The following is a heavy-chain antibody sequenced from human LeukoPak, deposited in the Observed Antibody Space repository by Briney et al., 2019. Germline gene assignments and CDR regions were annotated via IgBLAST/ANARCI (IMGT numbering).Heavy chain of an antibody. D-gene: IGHD6-6*01. CDR1: GYSISSGYH. CDR2: MYHSGST. J-gene: IGHJ4*02. Sequence: SETLSLTCAVSGYSISSGYHWGWIRQSPGKGLEWIGFMYHSGSTYYDPSLKSRVTISVDTSKNQFSLKLSSVTAADAAVYYCARRIVSSSSGFDYWGQGTLVTVSS. CDR3: ARRIVSSSSGFDY. V-gene: IGHV4-38-2*01.